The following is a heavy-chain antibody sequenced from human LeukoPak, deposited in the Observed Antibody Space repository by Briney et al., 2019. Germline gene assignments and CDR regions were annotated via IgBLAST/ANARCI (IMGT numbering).Heavy chain of an antibody. Sequence: ASVKVSCKASGYTFTGYYMHWVRQALGQGLEWMGWVNPNSGGTNYAQKFQGRVTMTRDTSISTAYMDLSRLRSDDTAVYYCARREKVSSYFDCWGQGTLVTVSS. V-gene: IGHV1-2*02. D-gene: IGHD1-26*01. J-gene: IGHJ4*02. CDR2: VNPNSGGT. CDR1: GYTFTGYY. CDR3: ARREKVSSYFDC.